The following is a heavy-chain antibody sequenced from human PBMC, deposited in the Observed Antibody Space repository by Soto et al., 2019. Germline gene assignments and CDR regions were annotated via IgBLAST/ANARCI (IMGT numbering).Heavy chain of an antibody. CDR1: GSTFSSYA. J-gene: IGHJ4*02. CDR2: IIPIFGTA. V-gene: IGHV1-69*13. CDR3: ARSKVTMVRGVITVPDFDS. D-gene: IGHD3-10*01. Sequence: ASVKVSCKASGSTFSSYAISWVRQAPGQGLEWKGGIIPIFGTANYAQKFKSRITITADESTSTAYKELSSLRTEDKAEYYYARSKVTMVRGVITVPDFDSWGQGTLVTVSS.